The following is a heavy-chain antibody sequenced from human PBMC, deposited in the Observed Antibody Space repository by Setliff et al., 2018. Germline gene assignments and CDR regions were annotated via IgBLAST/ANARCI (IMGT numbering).Heavy chain of an antibody. CDR2: INTNTGSP. CDR1: GYTFTTYA. CDR3: ARGSEFYYGSGTIDS. Sequence: ASVKVSCKASGYTFTTYAIGWMRQAPGQGLEWMGWINTNTGSPNYAQGFTGRFVFSLDTSVNTAYLQISSLKAEDTALYYCARGSEFYYGSGTIDSWGQGTLVTVSS. J-gene: IGHJ4*02. D-gene: IGHD3-10*01. V-gene: IGHV7-4-1*02.